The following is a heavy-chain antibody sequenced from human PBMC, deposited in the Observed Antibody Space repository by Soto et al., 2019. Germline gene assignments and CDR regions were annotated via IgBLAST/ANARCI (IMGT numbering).Heavy chain of an antibody. CDR3: ARDDDYPDNGLDY. CDR2: IEKEGTHK. V-gene: IGHV3-33*05. J-gene: IGHJ4*02. D-gene: IGHD4-17*01. Sequence: QVQLVESGGGVVQPGGSLTLSCAASGFTFSAYGMHWVRQAPGVGLQWLTVIEKEGTHKHYADSVKGRFTVSRDNSKNTLYLEMNNLRAEDTAVYYCARDDDYPDNGLDYWGQGTLVSVSS. CDR1: GFTFSAYG.